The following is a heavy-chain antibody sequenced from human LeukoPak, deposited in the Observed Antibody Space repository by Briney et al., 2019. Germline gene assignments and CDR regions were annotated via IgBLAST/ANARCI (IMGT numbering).Heavy chain of an antibody. J-gene: IGHJ5*01. CDR1: GGSISSSSYY. CDR3: ARAPPGYSSNWYAY. D-gene: IGHD6-13*01. CDR2: IYHSGST. Sequence: SETLSLTCTVSGGSISSSSYYWGWIRQPPGKGLEWIGYIYHSGSTYYNPSLKSRVTISVDRSKNQFSLKLSSVTAADTAVYYCARAPPGYSSNWYAYWGQGTLVTVSS. V-gene: IGHV4-39*07.